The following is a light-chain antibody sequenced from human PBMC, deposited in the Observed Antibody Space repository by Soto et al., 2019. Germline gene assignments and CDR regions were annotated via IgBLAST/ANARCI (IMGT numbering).Light chain of an antibody. Sequence: DIQMTQSPSTLSASVGDRVTITCRASQSISSWLAWYQQKPGKAPKLLIYKASSLESGVLSRFSGSGSGTEFTLTISSLQPDDFATYYCQQYNSWTFGQGTKVEIK. CDR1: QSISSW. V-gene: IGKV1-5*03. CDR3: QQYNSWT. CDR2: KAS. J-gene: IGKJ1*01.